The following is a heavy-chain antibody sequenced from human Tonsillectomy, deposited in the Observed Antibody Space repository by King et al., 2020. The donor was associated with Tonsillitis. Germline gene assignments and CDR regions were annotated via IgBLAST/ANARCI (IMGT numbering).Heavy chain of an antibody. Sequence: QLVQSGGGVVQPGRSLRLSCAASGFTFSSYAMHWVRQAPGKGLEWVAVISYDGSNKYYADSVKGRFTISRDNSKNTLYLQMNSLRAEDTAVFYCARPPTGVVPAATVGYWGQGTLVTVSS. CDR3: ARPPTGVVPAATVGY. J-gene: IGHJ4*02. V-gene: IGHV3-30*01. CDR2: ISYDGSNK. CDR1: GFTFSSYA. D-gene: IGHD2-2*01.